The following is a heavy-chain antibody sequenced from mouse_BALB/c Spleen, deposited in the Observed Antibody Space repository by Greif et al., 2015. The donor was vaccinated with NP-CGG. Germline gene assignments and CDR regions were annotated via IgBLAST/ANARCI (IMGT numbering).Heavy chain of an antibody. J-gene: IGHJ3*01. Sequence: EVKLVESGGGLVKPGGSLKLSCAASGFTFSDYYMYWVRQTPEKRLEWVATISDGGSYTYYPDSVKGRFTISRDNAKNNLYLQMSSLKSEDTAMYYCARDDGRFAYWGQGTLVTVSA. CDR2: ISDGGSYT. V-gene: IGHV5-4*02. D-gene: IGHD2-3*01. CDR3: ARDDGRFAY. CDR1: GFTFSDYY.